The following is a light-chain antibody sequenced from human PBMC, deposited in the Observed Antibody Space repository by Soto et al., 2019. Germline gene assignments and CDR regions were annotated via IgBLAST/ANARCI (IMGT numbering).Light chain of an antibody. CDR2: GAS. Sequence: DIQMTQSPSSLSASVGDRVTMTCRASQSISTYLTWYQQKPGKAPKVLIYGASNLQSGLPSRFSGSGSGTDFTLTINNLQPEDVATYYGQKTHGTPPTFGQGTKVEV. CDR1: QSISTY. V-gene: IGKV1-39*01. CDR3: QKTHGTPPT. J-gene: IGKJ1*01.